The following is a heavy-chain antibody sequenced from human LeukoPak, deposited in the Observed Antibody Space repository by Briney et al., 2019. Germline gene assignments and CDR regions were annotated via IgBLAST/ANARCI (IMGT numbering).Heavy chain of an antibody. CDR1: GGSISSGSYY. V-gene: IGHV4-61*02. CDR2: IYTSGST. D-gene: IGHD6-19*01. CDR3: ARHKEVAVAGLDY. J-gene: IGHJ4*02. Sequence: SETLSLTCTVSGGSISSGSYYWSWIRQPAGKGLEWIGRIYTSGSTNYNPSLKSRVTISVDTSKNQFSLKLSSVTAADTAVYYCARHKEVAVAGLDYWGQGTLVTVSS.